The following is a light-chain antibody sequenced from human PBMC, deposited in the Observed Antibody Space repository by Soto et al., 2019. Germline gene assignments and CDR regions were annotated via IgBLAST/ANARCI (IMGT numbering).Light chain of an antibody. J-gene: IGLJ2*01. Sequence: QSVLTQPPSVSAAPGQKVTISCSGSSSNIGNNYVSWYQQLPGTAPKLLIYENNKRPSGIPDRFSGSKSGTSATLGITGLQTGDEADYYCGTWDGSLSAVVFGGGTKLTVL. CDR3: GTWDGSLSAVV. CDR2: ENN. CDR1: SSNIGNNY. V-gene: IGLV1-51*01.